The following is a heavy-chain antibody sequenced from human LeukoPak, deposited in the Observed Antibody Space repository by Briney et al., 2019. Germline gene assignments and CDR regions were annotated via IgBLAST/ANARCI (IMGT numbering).Heavy chain of an antibody. Sequence: PSETLSLTCTVSGGSISSYYWSWIRQPPGKGLEWIGYIYYSGSTNYNPSLKSRVTISVDTSKNQFSLKLSSVTAADTAVYYCAGSSGYMYYFGYWGQGTLVTVSS. CDR1: GGSISSYY. D-gene: IGHD3-22*01. J-gene: IGHJ4*02. CDR2: IYYSGST. V-gene: IGHV4-59*01. CDR3: AGSSGYMYYFGY.